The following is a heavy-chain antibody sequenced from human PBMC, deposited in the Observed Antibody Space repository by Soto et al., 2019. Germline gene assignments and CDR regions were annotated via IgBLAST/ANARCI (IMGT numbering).Heavy chain of an antibody. V-gene: IGHV4-34*01. CDR3: ARVSPRYCSGGSCPRVLDV. D-gene: IGHD2-15*01. CDR1: GGSFSGYY. Sequence: QVQLQQWGAGLLKPSETLSLTCAVYGGSFSGYYWSWIRQPPGKGLEWIGEINHSGSTNYNPSLKSRVTLSVDTSKNQFSLKLSSVTAADTAVYYCARVSPRYCSGGSCPRVLDVWGKGTTVTVSS. CDR2: INHSGST. J-gene: IGHJ6*04.